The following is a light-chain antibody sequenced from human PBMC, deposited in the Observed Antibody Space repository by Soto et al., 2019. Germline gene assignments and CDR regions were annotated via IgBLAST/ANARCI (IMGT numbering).Light chain of an antibody. Sequence: QSVLTRPSSVSVSPGQSLTVSCGGSSSDVGAYIYVSWYQQFPSKAPKLILYEVNNRPSGVSNRFSGSKSGTTASLTISGLQPEDEADYYCSAYSDIDTKVFGTGTKVTVL. J-gene: IGLJ1*01. V-gene: IGLV2-14*03. CDR3: SAYSDIDTKV. CDR1: SSDVGAYIY. CDR2: EVN.